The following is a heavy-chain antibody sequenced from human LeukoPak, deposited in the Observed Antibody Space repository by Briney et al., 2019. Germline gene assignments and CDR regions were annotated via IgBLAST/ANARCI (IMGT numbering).Heavy chain of an antibody. CDR2: IIPIFGTA. D-gene: IGHD2-2*03. V-gene: IGHV1-69*01. Sequence: SVKVSCKASGGTFSSYAISWVRQAPGQGLEWMGGIIPIFGTANYAQKFQGRVTITADESTSTAYMELSSLRSEDTAVYYCAGGGYCSSTSCYAFDIWGQGTMVTVSS. CDR3: AGGGYCSSTSCYAFDI. CDR1: GGTFSSYA. J-gene: IGHJ3*02.